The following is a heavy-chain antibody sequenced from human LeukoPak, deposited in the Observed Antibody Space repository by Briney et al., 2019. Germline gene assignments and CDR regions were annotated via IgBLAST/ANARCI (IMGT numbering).Heavy chain of an antibody. J-gene: IGHJ6*02. Sequence: SETLSLTCTVSGGSISSYYWSWIRQPPGKGLEWIGYIYDSGSTNYNPSLKSRVTISVDTSKNQFSLKLSSVTAADTAVYYCAREDHHFYGMDDWGQGTTVTVSS. V-gene: IGHV4-59*01. CDR1: GGSISSYY. CDR2: IYDSGST. CDR3: AREDHHFYGMDD.